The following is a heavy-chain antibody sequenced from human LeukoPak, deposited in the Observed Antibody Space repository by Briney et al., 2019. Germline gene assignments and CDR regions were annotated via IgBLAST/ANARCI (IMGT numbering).Heavy chain of an antibody. Sequence: GGSLRLSCAASGFTFSSYAMSLVPQAPGKGPEWVSAISGSGGSTYYADSVKGRFTISRDNSKNTQYLQMNSLRAEDTAVYYCAKDGVAVAGFDYWGQGTLATVSS. J-gene: IGHJ4*02. CDR1: GFTFSSYA. V-gene: IGHV3-23*01. D-gene: IGHD6-19*01. CDR2: ISGSGGST. CDR3: AKDGVAVAGFDY.